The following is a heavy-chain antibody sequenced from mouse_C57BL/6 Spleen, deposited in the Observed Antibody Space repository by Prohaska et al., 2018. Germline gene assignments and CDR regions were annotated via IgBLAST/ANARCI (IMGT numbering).Heavy chain of an antibody. CDR1: GFTFSNYW. D-gene: IGHD2-2*01. V-gene: IGHV6-3*01. CDR2: IRLKSYNYAT. J-gene: IGHJ4*01. Sequence: EVKLEESGGGLVQPGGSMKLSCVASGFTFSNYWMNWVRQSPEKGLEWVAHIRLKSYNYATHYAESVKGRVTISRDDSKSSVYLQMNNLRAEDTGIYYCAVTTGGYYAMDYWGQGTSVTVSS. CDR3: AVTTGGYYAMDY.